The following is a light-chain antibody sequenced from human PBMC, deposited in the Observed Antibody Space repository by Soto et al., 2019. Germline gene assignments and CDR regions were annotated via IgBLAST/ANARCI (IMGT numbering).Light chain of an antibody. V-gene: IGLV1-44*01. CDR2: GDN. CDR1: SSNIGRNT. Sequence: QSVLTQPPSASGTPGQRVTISCSGSSSNIGRNTVSWYQQLSGTAPKLLIYGDNQRPSGVPDRFSGSNSATSSSLAISGLQSEDETDYYCAAWDDSLNGWVFGGGTKLTVL. J-gene: IGLJ3*02. CDR3: AAWDDSLNGWV.